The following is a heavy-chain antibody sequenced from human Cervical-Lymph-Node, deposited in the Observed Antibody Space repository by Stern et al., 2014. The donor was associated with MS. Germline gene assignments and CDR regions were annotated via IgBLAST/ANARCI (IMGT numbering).Heavy chain of an antibody. CDR3: AKEKWVPATAEIDY. CDR2: IGANGGAT. Sequence: EVQLVESGGGLLQPGGSLRLSCEASGFTFSSCAMTWVRQAPGKGLEWVSSIGANGGATYYVDSVKGRFAISRDNSMNTVYLEMGSLRVSDTAVYFCAKEKWVPATAEIDYWGQGTLVTVSS. V-gene: IGHV3-23*04. D-gene: IGHD2-2*01. CDR1: GFTFSSCA. J-gene: IGHJ4*02.